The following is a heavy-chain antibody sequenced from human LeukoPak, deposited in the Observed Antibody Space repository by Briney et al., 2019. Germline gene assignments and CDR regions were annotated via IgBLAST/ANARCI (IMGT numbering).Heavy chain of an antibody. CDR3: ARDRTGSGSYANWFDP. CDR2: ISAYNGNT. V-gene: IGHV1-18*01. CDR1: GYTFTSYG. J-gene: IGHJ5*02. Sequence: AASVKVSCKASGYTFTSYGISWVRQAPGQGLEWMGWISAYNGNTNYAQKLQGRVTMTTVTSTSTAYMELRSLRSDDTAVYYCARDRTGSGSYANWFDPWGQGTLVTVSS. D-gene: IGHD3-10*01.